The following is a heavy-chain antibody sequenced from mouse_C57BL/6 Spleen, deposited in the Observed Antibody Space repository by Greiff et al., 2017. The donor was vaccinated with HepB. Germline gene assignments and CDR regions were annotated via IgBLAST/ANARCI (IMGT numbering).Heavy chain of an antibody. CDR1: GFTFSSYG. J-gene: IGHJ2*01. CDR2: ISSGGSYT. Sequence: EVQGVESGGDLVKPGGSLKLSCAASGFTFSSYGMSWVRQTPDKRLEWVATISSGGSYTYYPDSVKGRITISRDNAKNTLYLQMSSMKSEDTAMYYCARITTVVYCDYWGQGTTLTVSS. CDR3: ARITTVVYCDY. D-gene: IGHD1-1*02. V-gene: IGHV5-6*01.